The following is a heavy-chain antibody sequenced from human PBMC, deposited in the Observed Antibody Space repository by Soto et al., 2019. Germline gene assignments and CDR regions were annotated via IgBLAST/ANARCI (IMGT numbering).Heavy chain of an antibody. V-gene: IGHV3-9*01. CDR3: AKDRAVTIIPPTPPRDSSYYYYMDV. CDR2: ISWNSGSI. J-gene: IGHJ6*03. D-gene: IGHD4-4*01. CDR1: GFTFDDYA. Sequence: EVQLVESGGGLVQPGRSLRLSCAASGFTFDDYAMHWVRQAPGKGLEWVSGISWNSGSIAYADSVKGRFTISRDNAKNSLYLQMNRLRAEDTALYYCAKDRAVTIIPPTPPRDSSYYYYMDVWGKGTTVTVSS.